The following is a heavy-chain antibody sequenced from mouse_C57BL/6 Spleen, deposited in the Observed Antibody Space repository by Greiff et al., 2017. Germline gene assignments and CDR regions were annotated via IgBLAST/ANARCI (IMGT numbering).Heavy chain of an antibody. CDR1: GYTFTDYY. V-gene: IGHV1-26*01. CDR2: INPNNGGT. Sequence: EVQLQQSGPELVKPGASVKISCKASGYTFTDYYMNWVKQSHGKSLEWIGDINPNNGGTSYNQKFKGKATLTVDKSSSTAYMELRSLTSEDSAVYYCARYCYGSSLYYWGQGTTLTVSS. J-gene: IGHJ2*01. CDR3: ARYCYGSSLYY. D-gene: IGHD1-1*01.